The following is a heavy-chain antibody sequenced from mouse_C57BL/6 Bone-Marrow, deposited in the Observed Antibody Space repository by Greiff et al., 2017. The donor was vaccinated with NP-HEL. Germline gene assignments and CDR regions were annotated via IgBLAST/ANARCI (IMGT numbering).Heavy chain of an antibody. J-gene: IGHJ1*03. CDR2: INPNYGTT. Sequence: EVKLMESGPELVKPGASVKISCKASGYSFTDYNMNWVKQSNGKSLEWIGVINPNYGTTSYNQKFKGKATLTVDQSSSTAYMQLNSLTSEDSAVYSCALITTVVEYFDVWGTGTTVTVSS. D-gene: IGHD1-1*01. CDR1: GYSFTDYN. CDR3: ALITTVVEYFDV. V-gene: IGHV1-39*01.